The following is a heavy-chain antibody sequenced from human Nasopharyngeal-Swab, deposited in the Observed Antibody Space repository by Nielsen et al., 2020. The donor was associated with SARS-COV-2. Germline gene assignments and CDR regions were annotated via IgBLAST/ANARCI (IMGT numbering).Heavy chain of an antibody. CDR3: TRSSPPLIPDAIDNFEYSSSAYWYFDL. V-gene: IGHV1-46*03. D-gene: IGHD6-6*01. Sequence: ASVKVSCKASGYTFTSYYMHWVRQAPGQGLEWMGIINPSGGSTSYAQKFQGRVTMTRDTSTSTVYMELSSLKTEDTAVYYCTRSSPPLIPDAIDNFEYSSSAYWYFDLWGRGTLVTVSS. J-gene: IGHJ2*01. CDR2: INPSGGST. CDR1: GYTFTSYY.